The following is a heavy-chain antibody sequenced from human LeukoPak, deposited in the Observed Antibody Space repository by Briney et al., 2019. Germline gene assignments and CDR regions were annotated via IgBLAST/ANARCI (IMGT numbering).Heavy chain of an antibody. V-gene: IGHV1-18*04. CDR1: GYTFTSYD. CDR2: ISAYNGST. Sequence: ASVKVSCMASGYTFTSYDIRWVRQAPGQGLEWMGGISAYNGSTSYAQKLQGRVTMTTDTSTSTAYRELRSLRSDDTAVYYCARGEEVSYYDFWSGYGNFDYWGQGTLVTVSS. CDR3: ARGEEVSYYDFWSGYGNFDY. J-gene: IGHJ4*02. D-gene: IGHD3-3*01.